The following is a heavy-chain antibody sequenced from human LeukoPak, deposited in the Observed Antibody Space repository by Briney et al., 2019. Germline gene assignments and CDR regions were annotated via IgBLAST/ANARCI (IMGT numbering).Heavy chain of an antibody. CDR3: ARGPYYGSGSFGFDY. CDR2: INPNSGGT. D-gene: IGHD3-10*01. V-gene: IGHV1-2*02. CDR1: GYTFTGYY. Sequence: ASVKVSCKASGYTFTGYYMHWVRQAPGQGLEWMGWINPNSGGTNYAQKFQGRVTMTRDTSISTAYMELSRLRSDDTAVYYCARGPYYGSGSFGFDYWGQGTLVTVSS. J-gene: IGHJ4*02.